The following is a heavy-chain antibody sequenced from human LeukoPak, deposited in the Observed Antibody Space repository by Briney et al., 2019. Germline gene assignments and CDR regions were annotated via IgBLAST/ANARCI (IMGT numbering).Heavy chain of an antibody. D-gene: IGHD4-23*01. CDR1: GFIFSSYE. V-gene: IGHV3-48*03. CDR2: ISTRGGSI. Sequence: GGSLRLSCAASGFIFSSYEMNWVRQPPGKGLEWVSYISTRGGSIYYADSVKGRFTISRDNAKNTLYLQMNSLRAEDTAVYYCARDSYYGGTQDYWGQGTLVTVAS. CDR3: ARDSYYGGTQDY. J-gene: IGHJ4*02.